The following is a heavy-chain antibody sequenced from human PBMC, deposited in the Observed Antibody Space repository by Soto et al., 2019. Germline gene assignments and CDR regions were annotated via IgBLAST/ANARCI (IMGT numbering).Heavy chain of an antibody. Sequence: ASVKVSCKVSGYSFTDYHIPWVRQAPGQGLEWLGRINPKSGGTSTAQKFQGWVTMTTDTSISTASMEPTRLTSDDTAIYYCARGDSTDCSNGVCAFFFNHDMDVWGQGTTVTVSS. CDR3: ARGDSTDCSNGVCAFFFNHDMDV. V-gene: IGHV1-2*04. CDR1: GYSFTDYH. CDR2: INPKSGGT. J-gene: IGHJ6*02. D-gene: IGHD2-8*01.